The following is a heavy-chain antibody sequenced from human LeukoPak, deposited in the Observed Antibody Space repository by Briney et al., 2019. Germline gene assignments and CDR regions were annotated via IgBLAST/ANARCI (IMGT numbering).Heavy chain of an antibody. CDR2: IIPIFGTA. J-gene: IGHJ5*02. CDR3: ARVPSYVPPQWPLHWFDP. V-gene: IGHV1-69*13. CDR1: GGTFSSYA. Sequence: SVKVSCKASGGTFSSYAISWVRQAPGQGLEWMGGIIPIFGTANHAQKFQGRVTITADESTSTAYMELSSLRSDDTAVYYCARVPSYVPPQWPLHWFDPWGQGTLVTVSS. D-gene: IGHD6-19*01.